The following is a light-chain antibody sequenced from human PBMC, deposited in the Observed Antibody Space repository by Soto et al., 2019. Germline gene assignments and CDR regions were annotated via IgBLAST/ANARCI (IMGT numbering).Light chain of an antibody. CDR2: DVS. CDR3: QQYNKWPLT. J-gene: IGKJ4*01. Sequence: DIVLTQSPGTLSLSPGERATLSCRSSQSVSSNYLAWYQQKPDQAPRLVIYDVSGRATGIPDRFSGSGSGTDFTLTISRLEPEDFAVYYCQQYNKWPLTFGGGTTVEIK. CDR1: QSVSSNY. V-gene: IGKV3D-20*02.